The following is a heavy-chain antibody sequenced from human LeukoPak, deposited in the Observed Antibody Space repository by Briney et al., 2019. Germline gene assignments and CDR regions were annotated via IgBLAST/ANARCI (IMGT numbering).Heavy chain of an antibody. D-gene: IGHD6-19*01. CDR1: GGSISSYY. J-gene: IGHJ4*02. V-gene: IGHV4-59*08. CDR2: IYYSGST. CDR3: ASSSGSCWYGNYFDY. Sequence: SETLSLTCTVSGGSISSYYWSWIRQPPGKGLEWIGYIYYSGSTNYNPSLKSRVTISVDTSKNQFSLKLSSVTAADTAVYYCASSSGSCWYGNYFDYWGQGTLVIVSA.